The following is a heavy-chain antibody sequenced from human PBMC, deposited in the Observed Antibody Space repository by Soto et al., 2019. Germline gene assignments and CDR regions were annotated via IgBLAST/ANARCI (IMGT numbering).Heavy chain of an antibody. CDR2: MNPNSGNT. Sequence: AASVKVSCKASGYTFTSYDINWVRQATGQGLEWMGWMNPNSGNTGYAQKFQGRVTMTRNTSISTAYMELSSLRSEDTAVYYRARAPIFGVVTPDDYYYYMDVWGKGTTVTVSS. D-gene: IGHD3-3*01. CDR1: GYTFTSYD. J-gene: IGHJ6*03. CDR3: ARAPIFGVVTPDDYYYYMDV. V-gene: IGHV1-8*01.